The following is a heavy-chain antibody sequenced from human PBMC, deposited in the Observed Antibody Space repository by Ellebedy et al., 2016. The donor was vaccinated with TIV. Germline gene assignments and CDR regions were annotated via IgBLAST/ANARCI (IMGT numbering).Heavy chain of an antibody. CDR2: ISSTSSSI. V-gene: IGHV3-48*04. J-gene: IGHJ4*02. CDR1: GFALRSYS. CDR3: ARGQGWIDY. D-gene: IGHD6-19*01. Sequence: GGSLRLSXAASGFALRSYSMNWVRQAPGKGLEWVSYISSTSSSIHYADSVKGRLTISRDNAQNSLYLQMNSLRAEDTAVYYCARGQGWIDYWGQGTLVTVSS.